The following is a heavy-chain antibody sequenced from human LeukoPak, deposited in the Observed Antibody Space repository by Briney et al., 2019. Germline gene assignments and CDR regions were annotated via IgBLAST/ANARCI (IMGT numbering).Heavy chain of an antibody. D-gene: IGHD2-15*01. CDR2: ISYSGST. J-gene: IGHJ6*03. V-gene: IGHV4-59*08. Sequence: SETLSLTCTVSGGSISSYYWNWIRQPPGKGLEWIGHISYSGSTNYNPSLKSRLTISVDTSKNQFSLKLGSVTAADTAIYYCARTPPIEPYYYVDVWGTGTTVTVSS. CDR1: GGSISSYY. CDR3: ARTPPIEPYYYVDV.